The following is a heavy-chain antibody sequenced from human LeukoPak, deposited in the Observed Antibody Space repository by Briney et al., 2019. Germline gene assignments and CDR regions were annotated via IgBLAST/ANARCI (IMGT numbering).Heavy chain of an antibody. CDR3: AIYDFWSGPYQAPIDY. Sequence: ASVKVSCKASGYTFTGYYMHWVRQAPGQGLEWMGRINPNSGGTNYAQKFQGRVTMTRDTSISTAYMELSRLRSDDTAVYYCAIYDFWSGPYQAPIDYWGQGTLVTVSS. CDR1: GYTFTGYY. CDR2: INPNSGGT. V-gene: IGHV1-2*06. D-gene: IGHD3-3*01. J-gene: IGHJ4*02.